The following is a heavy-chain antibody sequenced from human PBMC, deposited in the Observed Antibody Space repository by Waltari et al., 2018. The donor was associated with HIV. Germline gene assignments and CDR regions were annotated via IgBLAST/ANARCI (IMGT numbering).Heavy chain of an antibody. Sequence: QLVESGGGLVQPGGSLRLSCAASGFTFSGSWMSWVRQAPGKGLEWVANIKQDGNEKYYVDSVKGRFTISRDNTKNLLFLQMNNLRAEDTAIYYCTSYYYDTGGYRYWYFDLWGRGTLVTVSS. CDR1: GFTFSGSW. J-gene: IGHJ2*01. CDR3: TSYYYDTGGYRYWYFDL. D-gene: IGHD3-22*01. V-gene: IGHV3-7*01. CDR2: IKQDGNEK.